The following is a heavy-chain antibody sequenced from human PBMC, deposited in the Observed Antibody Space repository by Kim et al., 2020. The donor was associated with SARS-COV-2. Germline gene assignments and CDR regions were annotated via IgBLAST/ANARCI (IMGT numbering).Heavy chain of an antibody. Sequence: SETLSLTCTVSGGSISSGGYYWRWIRQHPGKGLEWIGYIYYSGSTYYNPSLKSRVTISVDTSKNQFSLKLSSVTAADTAVYYCARDRGYSGYDRRAAWFDPWGQGTLVTVSS. D-gene: IGHD5-12*01. V-gene: IGHV4-31*03. J-gene: IGHJ5*02. CDR2: IYYSGST. CDR3: ARDRGYSGYDRRAAWFDP. CDR1: GGSISSGGYY.